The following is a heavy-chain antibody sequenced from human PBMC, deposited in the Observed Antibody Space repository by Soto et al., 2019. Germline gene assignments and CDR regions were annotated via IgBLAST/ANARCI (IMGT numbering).Heavy chain of an antibody. CDR3: ARGGRTDWSYFES. CDR1: GFTISDYY. Sequence: EVQLVESGGGLVQPGGSLRLSCAAAGFTISDYYMDWVRQAPGMGLEWVARTRNKVNSYTTEYAAPVKGRFTISIGGSENSVYLLMNSLKNEDTAVDSCARGGRTDWSYFESRGQGTLVTVSS. CDR2: TRNKVNSYTT. J-gene: IGHJ4*02. V-gene: IGHV3-72*01. D-gene: IGHD1-1*01.